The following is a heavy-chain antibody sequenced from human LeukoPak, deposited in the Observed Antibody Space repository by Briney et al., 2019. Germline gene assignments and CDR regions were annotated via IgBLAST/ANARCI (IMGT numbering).Heavy chain of an antibody. CDR1: GFTFSSNW. V-gene: IGHV3-74*01. D-gene: IGHD6-19*01. J-gene: IGHJ4*02. Sequence: GGCLRLSCAASGFTFSSNWMHWVRQTPGKGLLWVSRINMDGTTTTYADSVKGRFTISRDDAKNTLYLQMNSLTVEDTAVYYCTRDQTLSGSGPHFGDWGQGTLVTVSS. CDR2: INMDGTTT. CDR3: TRDQTLSGSGPHFGD.